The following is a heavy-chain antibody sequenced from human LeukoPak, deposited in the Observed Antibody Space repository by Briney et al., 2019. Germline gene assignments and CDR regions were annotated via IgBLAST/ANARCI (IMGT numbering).Heavy chain of an antibody. CDR2: ISSSSRYI. V-gene: IGHV3-21*01. CDR3: ARGAGNAPFDY. D-gene: IGHD4-23*01. J-gene: IGHJ4*02. CDR1: GFTFSSYS. Sequence: GGSLRLSCAASGFTFSSYSMNWVRQAPGKGLEWVSSISSSSRYIYYADSMKGRFTISRDNAKNSLYLQMNSLRAEDTAVYYCARGAGNAPFDYWGQGTLVTVSS.